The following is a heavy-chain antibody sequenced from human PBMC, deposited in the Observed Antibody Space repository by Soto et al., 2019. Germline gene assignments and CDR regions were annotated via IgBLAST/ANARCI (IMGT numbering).Heavy chain of an antibody. Sequence: EVQVVESGGGLVQPGGSLRLSCAASGFTFSSYSMNWVRQAPGKGLEWVSYISSSSSTKFYADSVKGRFTISRDNARNLLYLQMNSLRAADTSVYYCARDIDGGGQGTLVTVSS. CDR2: ISSSSSTK. J-gene: IGHJ4*02. CDR3: ARDIDG. V-gene: IGHV3-48*01. D-gene: IGHD2-15*01. CDR1: GFTFSSYS.